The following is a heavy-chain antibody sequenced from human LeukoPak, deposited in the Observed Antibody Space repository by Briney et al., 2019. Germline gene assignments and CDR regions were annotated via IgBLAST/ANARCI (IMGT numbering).Heavy chain of an antibody. D-gene: IGHD3-10*01. CDR2: ISYGGSNK. V-gene: IGHV3-30-3*01. Sequence: GGSLRLSCAASGFTFSSYAMHWVRQAPGKGLEWVAVISYGGSNKYYADSVKGRFTISRDNSKNTLYLQMNSLRAEDTAVYYCARVRLLSSNWFDPWGQGTLVTVSS. CDR3: ARVRLLSSNWFDP. CDR1: GFTFSSYA. J-gene: IGHJ5*02.